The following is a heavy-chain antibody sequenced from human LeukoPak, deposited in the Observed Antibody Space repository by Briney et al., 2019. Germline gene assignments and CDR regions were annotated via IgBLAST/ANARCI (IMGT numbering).Heavy chain of an antibody. CDR1: GGSISSYY. Sequence: PSETLSLTCTVSGGSISSYYWSWIRQPPGKGLEWIGYIYYSGSTNYNPSLKSRVTISVDTSKNQFSLKLSSVTAADTAVYYCARTPLGELSSHDNWFDPWGQGTLVTVSS. J-gene: IGHJ5*02. CDR2: IYYSGST. CDR3: ARTPLGELSSHDNWFDP. D-gene: IGHD3-16*02. V-gene: IGHV4-59*01.